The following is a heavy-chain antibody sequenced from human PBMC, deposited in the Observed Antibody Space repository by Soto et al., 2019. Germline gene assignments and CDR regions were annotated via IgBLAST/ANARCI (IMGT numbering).Heavy chain of an antibody. D-gene: IGHD3-3*01. CDR3: ARGPHITIFGVVIISLWFGP. Sequence: ASVKVSCKASGYTFTSYDINWVRQATGQGLEWMGWMNPNSGNTGYAQKFQGRVTMTRNTSISTAYMELSSLRSEDTAVYYCARGPHITIFGVVIISLWFGPWGQGTLVTVSS. V-gene: IGHV1-8*01. J-gene: IGHJ5*02. CDR2: MNPNSGNT. CDR1: GYTFTSYD.